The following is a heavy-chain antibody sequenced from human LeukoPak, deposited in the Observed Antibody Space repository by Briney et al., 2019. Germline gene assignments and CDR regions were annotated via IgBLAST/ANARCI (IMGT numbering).Heavy chain of an antibody. Sequence: PSETLSLTCAVYGGSFSGYYWSWIRQPPGKGLEWIGEINHSGSANYNPSLKSRVTISVDTSKNQFSLKLSSVTAADAAVYYCARGHSSVVTAIPYYFDYWGQGTLGTVSS. CDR2: INHSGSA. CDR3: ARGHSSVVTAIPYYFDY. CDR1: GGSFSGYY. D-gene: IGHD2-21*02. J-gene: IGHJ4*02. V-gene: IGHV4-34*01.